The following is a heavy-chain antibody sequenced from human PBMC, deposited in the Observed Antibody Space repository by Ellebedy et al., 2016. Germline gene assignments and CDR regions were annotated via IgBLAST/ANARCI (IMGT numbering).Heavy chain of an antibody. J-gene: IGHJ4*02. Sequence: SETLSLTCAVYGGSFSGYYWSWIRQPPGKGLEWIGEINHSGSTNYNPSLKSRVTISVDTSKNQFPLKLSSVTAADTAVYYCARTLAYCGGDCYSWFDYWGQGTLVTVSS. D-gene: IGHD2-21*02. CDR3: ARTLAYCGGDCYSWFDY. CDR1: GGSFSGYY. CDR2: INHSGST. V-gene: IGHV4-34*01.